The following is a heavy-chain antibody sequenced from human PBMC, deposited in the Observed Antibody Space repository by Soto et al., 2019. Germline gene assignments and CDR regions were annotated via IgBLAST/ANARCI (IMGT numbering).Heavy chain of an antibody. CDR1: VASITGYY. Sequence: SETLSLTCTVSVASITGYYWSWIRQSPGKGLEWIGCSYFTGATNYNPSLKSRVTISVDTSRNQLSLTLTSATAADTAVYYCARERTPRTGFDYWGQGALVTVSS. D-gene: IGHD7-27*01. CDR3: ARERTPRTGFDY. CDR2: SYFTGAT. J-gene: IGHJ4*02. V-gene: IGHV4-59*01.